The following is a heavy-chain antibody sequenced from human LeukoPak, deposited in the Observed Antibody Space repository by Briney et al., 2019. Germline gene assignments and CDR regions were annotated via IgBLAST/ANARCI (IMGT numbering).Heavy chain of an antibody. Sequence: GGSLRLSCAASGFTFSSYAMRWVRQAPGKGLEWVSAISGSGGSTYYADSVKGRFTISRDNSKNTLYLQMNSLRAEDTAVYYCAKRGGRNDFWSGYYTGVDYWGQGTLVTVSS. CDR3: AKRGGRNDFWSGYYTGVDY. CDR2: ISGSGGST. CDR1: GFTFSSYA. V-gene: IGHV3-23*01. J-gene: IGHJ4*02. D-gene: IGHD3-3*01.